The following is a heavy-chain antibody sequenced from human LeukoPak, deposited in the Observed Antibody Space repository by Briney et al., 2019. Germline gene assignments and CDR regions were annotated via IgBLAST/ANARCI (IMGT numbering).Heavy chain of an antibody. CDR2: ISAGGVTT. J-gene: IGHJ4*02. CDR1: GFTFNSYA. D-gene: IGHD2/OR15-2a*01. CDR3: AKDNLLAPSDSTLGKNHFDY. V-gene: IGHV3-23*01. Sequence: PGGSLRLSCAASGFTFNSYAMSWVRQFPGKGLEWVSYISAGGVTTYYADSVKGRFTISRDNSKNTLDLQMSSLRAEDTALYYSAKDNLLAPSDSTLGKNHFDYWGQGTLVTVSS.